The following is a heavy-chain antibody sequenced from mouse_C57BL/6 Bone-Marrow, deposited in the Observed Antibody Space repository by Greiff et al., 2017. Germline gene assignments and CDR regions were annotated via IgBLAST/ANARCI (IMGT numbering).Heavy chain of an antibody. Sequence: EVKLVESGGDLVKPGGSLKLSCAASGFTFSSYGMSWVRQTPDKRLEWVATISSGGSYTYYPDSVKGRFTISRDNAKNTLYLQMSSLKSEDTAMYYCARPYYYGSSPGYFDVWGTGTTVTVSS. V-gene: IGHV5-6*01. CDR2: ISSGGSYT. CDR1: GFTFSSYG. CDR3: ARPYYYGSSPGYFDV. D-gene: IGHD1-1*01. J-gene: IGHJ1*03.